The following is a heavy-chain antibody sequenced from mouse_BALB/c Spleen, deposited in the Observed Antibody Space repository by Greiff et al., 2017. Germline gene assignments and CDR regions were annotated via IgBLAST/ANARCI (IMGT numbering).Heavy chain of an antibody. D-gene: IGHD2-1*01. Sequence: VQLQESGPGLVAPSQSLSITCTVSGFSLTGYGVNWVRQPPGKGLEWLGMIWGDGSTDYNSALKSRLSISKDNSKSQVFLKLNSLQTDDTATYYCAKQGYGNYGLFAYWGQGTLVTVSA. CDR1: GFSLTGYG. J-gene: IGHJ3*01. CDR2: IWGDGST. CDR3: AKQGYGNYGLFAY. V-gene: IGHV2-6-7*01.